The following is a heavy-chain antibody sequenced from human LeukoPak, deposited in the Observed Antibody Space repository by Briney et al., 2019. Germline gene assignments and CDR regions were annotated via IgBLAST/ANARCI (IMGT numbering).Heavy chain of an antibody. CDR3: ARARYYDFWSGYYHWFDP. J-gene: IGHJ5*02. V-gene: IGHV4-39*07. Sequence: PSETLSLTCTVSGGSISSSSYYWGWIRQPPGKGLECIGNIYYSGSTYYNPSLKSRVNISVDTSKNQFSLKLSSVTAADTAVYYCARARYYDFWSGYYHWFDPWGQGTLVTVSS. CDR1: GGSISSSSYY. CDR2: IYYSGST. D-gene: IGHD3-3*01.